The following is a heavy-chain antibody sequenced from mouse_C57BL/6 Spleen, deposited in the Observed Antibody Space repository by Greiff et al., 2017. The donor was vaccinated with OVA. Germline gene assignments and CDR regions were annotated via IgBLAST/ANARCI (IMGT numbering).Heavy chain of an antibody. V-gene: IGHV1-50*01. CDR1: GYTFTSYW. CDR3: ARWGVIGYFDV. CDR2: IDPSDSYT. J-gene: IGHJ1*03. Sequence: QVQLKQPGAELVKPGASVKLSCKASGYTFTSYWMQWVKQRPGQGLEWIGEIDPSDSYTNYNQKFKGKATLTVDTSSSTAYMQLSSLTSEDSAVYYCARWGVIGYFDVWGTGTTVTVSS. D-gene: IGHD2-12*01.